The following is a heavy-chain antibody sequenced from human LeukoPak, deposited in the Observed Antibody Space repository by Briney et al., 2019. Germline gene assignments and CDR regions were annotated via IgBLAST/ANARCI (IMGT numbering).Heavy chain of an antibody. V-gene: IGHV4-39*07. CDR2: INHSGST. CDR3: ARDRWVQLWSDAFDI. D-gene: IGHD5-18*01. CDR1: GGSISSSSYY. Sequence: SETLSLTCTVSGGSISSSSYYWGWIRQPPGKGLEWIGQINHSGSTNYNPSLKSRVTMSVDTSKNQFSLKLSSVTAADTAVYYCARDRWVQLWSDAFDIWGQGTMVTVSS. J-gene: IGHJ3*02.